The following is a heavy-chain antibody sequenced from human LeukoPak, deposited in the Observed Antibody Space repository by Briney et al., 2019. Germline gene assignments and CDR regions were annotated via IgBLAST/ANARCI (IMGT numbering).Heavy chain of an antibody. J-gene: IGHJ4*02. V-gene: IGHV3-30-3*01. CDR1: GFTFSSYA. CDR3: ARDLPQQGYFDY. Sequence: PGGSLRLSCAASGFTFSSYAMHWVRQAPGKGLDWVAVISYDGSNKYYADSVKGRFTISRDNSKNTLYLQMNSLRAEDTAVYYCARDLPQQGYFDYWGQGTLVTVSS. CDR2: ISYDGSNK.